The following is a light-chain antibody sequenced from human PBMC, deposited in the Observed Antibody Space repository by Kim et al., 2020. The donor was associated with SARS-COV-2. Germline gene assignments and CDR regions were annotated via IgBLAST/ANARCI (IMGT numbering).Light chain of an antibody. CDR1: QIVSSY. J-gene: IGKJ2*03. Sequence: SPGERATLSCSASQIVSSYLAWYQQRVGQAPRLLMYNASNRATGIPARFSGSGAGTDFTLTISSLEPEDFAVYYCQQRNSWPPSYSFGQGTKLEI. CDR2: NAS. V-gene: IGKV3-11*01. CDR3: QQRNSWPPSYS.